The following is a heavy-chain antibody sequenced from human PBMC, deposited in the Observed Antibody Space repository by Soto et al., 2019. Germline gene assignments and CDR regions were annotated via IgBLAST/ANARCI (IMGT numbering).Heavy chain of an antibody. V-gene: IGHV3-23*01. Sequence: PGGSLRLSCAASGVTFRSYAMSWVRQAPGKGPEWVSAISDSGGKTYYADSVKGRFTISRDNSKNTLYLQMNSLSAEDTPVYYCARDRKVWQYWGQGT. J-gene: IGHJ4*02. CDR3: ARDRKVWQY. D-gene: IGHD6-13*01. CDR1: GVTFRSYA. CDR2: ISDSGGKT.